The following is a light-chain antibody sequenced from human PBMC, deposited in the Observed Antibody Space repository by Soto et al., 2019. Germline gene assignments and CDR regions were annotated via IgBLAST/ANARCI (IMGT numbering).Light chain of an antibody. V-gene: IGKV3-20*01. CDR3: QQYGSSSWA. CDR1: QSVSSNY. Sequence: EIVLTQSPGNMSLSPGERATLSCRASQSVSSNYLAWLQQKPGQAPRLLIFGASSRATGIPDRFSGSGSGTGFTLTISRLEPEDFAVCYCQQYGSSSWAFGQGTKVDIK. CDR2: GAS. J-gene: IGKJ1*01.